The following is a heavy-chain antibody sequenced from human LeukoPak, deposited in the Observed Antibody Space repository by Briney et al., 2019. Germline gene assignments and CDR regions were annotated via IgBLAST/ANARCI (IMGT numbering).Heavy chain of an antibody. D-gene: IGHD6-13*01. J-gene: IGHJ6*03. CDR1: GFTFTTYW. Sequence: ESLRLSCAASGFTFTTYWMSWVRQLPGKGLEWIGEINHSGSTNYNPSLKSRVTISVDTSKNQFSLKLSSVTAADTAVYYCARNGSPRDRYYYYYMDVWGRGTTVTISS. CDR2: INHSGST. CDR3: ARNGSPRDRYYYYYMDV. V-gene: IGHV4-34*01.